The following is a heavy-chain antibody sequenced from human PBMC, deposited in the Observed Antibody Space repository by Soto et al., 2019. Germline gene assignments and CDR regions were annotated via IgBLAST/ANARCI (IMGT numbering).Heavy chain of an antibody. D-gene: IGHD4-17*01. CDR2: IKSKTDGGTT. V-gene: IGHV3-15*01. J-gene: IGHJ4*02. Sequence: GGSLRLSCAASGFTFSNAWMSWVRQAPGKGLEWVGRIKSKTDGGTTDYAAPVKGRFTISRDDSKNTLYLQMNSLKTEDTAVYYCTTDRYGDYGPIDYWGQGTLVTVSS. CDR1: GFTFSNAW. CDR3: TTDRYGDYGPIDY.